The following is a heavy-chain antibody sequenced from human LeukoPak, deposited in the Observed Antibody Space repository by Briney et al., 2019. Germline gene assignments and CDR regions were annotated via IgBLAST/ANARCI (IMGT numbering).Heavy chain of an antibody. V-gene: IGHV4-39*01. J-gene: IGHJ5*02. CDR1: GGSIINTNYY. Sequence: SETLSLTRIVSGGSIINTNYYWAWIRQPPGRGLEWMGGIYYPGSTYCKPSLKSRLTISIDTSNNQFFLKLTSVTAEDTAVYYCAGQPWGYHSWFDPWGQGSLVTVSS. D-gene: IGHD5-12*01. CDR2: IYYPGST. CDR3: AGQPWGYHSWFDP.